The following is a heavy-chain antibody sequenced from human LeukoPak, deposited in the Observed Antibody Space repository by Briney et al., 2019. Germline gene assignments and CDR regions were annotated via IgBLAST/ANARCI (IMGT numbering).Heavy chain of an antibody. D-gene: IGHD3-3*01. CDR1: GFTFGDYA. CDR2: IRSKAYGGTT. CDR3: TRDMYDFGVVITHNWFDP. J-gene: IGHJ5*02. V-gene: IGHV3-49*04. Sequence: GGSLRLSCTASGFTFGDYAMSWVRQAPGKGLEWVGFIRSKAYGGTTEYAASVKGRFTISRDDSKSIAYLQMNSLKTEDTAVYYCTRDMYDFGVVITHNWFDPWGQGTLVTVSS.